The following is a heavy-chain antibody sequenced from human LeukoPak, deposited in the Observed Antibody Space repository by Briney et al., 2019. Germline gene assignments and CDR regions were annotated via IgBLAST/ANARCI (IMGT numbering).Heavy chain of an antibody. J-gene: IGHJ6*02. CDR3: AKDRSSGGSRAPNYGMDV. V-gene: IGHV3-33*06. CDR1: GFTFSSYG. Sequence: GGSLRLSCAASGFTFSSYGMHWVRQAPGKGLEWVAVIWYDGSNKYYADSVKGRFTISRDNSKNTLYLQMNSLRAEDTAVYYCAKDRSSGGSRAPNYGMDVWGQGTTVTVSS. CDR2: IWYDGSNK. D-gene: IGHD2-15*01.